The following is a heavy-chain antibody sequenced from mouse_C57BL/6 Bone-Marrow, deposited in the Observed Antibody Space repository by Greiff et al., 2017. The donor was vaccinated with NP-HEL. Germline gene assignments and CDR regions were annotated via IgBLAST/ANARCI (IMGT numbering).Heavy chain of an antibody. D-gene: IGHD2-4*01. J-gene: IGHJ2*01. V-gene: IGHV5-12*01. Sequence: EVNLVESGGGLVQPGGSLKLSCAASGFTFSDYYMYWVRQTPEKRLEWVAYISNGGGSTYYPDTVKGRFTISRDNAKNTLYLQMSRLKSEDTAMYYCARQGNDYVPYYFDYWGQGTTLTVSS. CDR3: ARQGNDYVPYYFDY. CDR2: ISNGGGST. CDR1: GFTFSDYY.